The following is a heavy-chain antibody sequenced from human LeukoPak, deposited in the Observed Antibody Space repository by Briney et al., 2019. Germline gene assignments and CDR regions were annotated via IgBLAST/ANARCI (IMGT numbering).Heavy chain of an antibody. V-gene: IGHV3-21*01. CDR2: ISSNSDYI. J-gene: IGHJ4*02. Sequence: GGSLRLSCAASGFTFSSYSMNWVRQAPGKGLEWVSSISSNSDYIYYADSVKGRFTISRDNSKNTLYLQMNSLRAEDTAVYYCATGYSSSWYPHYFDYWGQGTLVTVSS. D-gene: IGHD6-13*01. CDR1: GFTFSSYS. CDR3: ATGYSSSWYPHYFDY.